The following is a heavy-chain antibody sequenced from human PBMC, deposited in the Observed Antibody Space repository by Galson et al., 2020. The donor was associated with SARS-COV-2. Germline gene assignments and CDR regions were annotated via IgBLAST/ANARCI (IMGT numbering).Heavy chain of an antibody. CDR3: ATSPGIAVAGPSWFDP. Sequence: ASVKVSCKVYGYTLTELSMHWVRQAPGKGLEWMGGFDPEDGETIYAQKFQGRVTMTEDTSTDTAYMELSSLRSEDTAVYYCATSPGIAVAGPSWFDPWGQGTLVTVSS. V-gene: IGHV1-24*01. J-gene: IGHJ5*02. D-gene: IGHD6-19*01. CDR2: FDPEDGET. CDR1: GYTLTELS.